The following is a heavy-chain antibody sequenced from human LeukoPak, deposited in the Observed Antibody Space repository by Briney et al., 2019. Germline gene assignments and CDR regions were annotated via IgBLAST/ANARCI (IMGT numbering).Heavy chain of an antibody. CDR1: EFTVSSNY. D-gene: IGHD3-9*01. CDR2: IYSGGTT. V-gene: IGHV3-66*01. Sequence: GSLRLSCAASEFTVSSNYMSWVRQAPGKGLEWVSVIYSGGTTYYADSVRGRITISRDNSKNTLYLQVNSLRAEDTAVYYCARDWFSDGHFDPVNDYWGQGTLVTVSS. J-gene: IGHJ4*02. CDR3: ARDWFSDGHFDPVNDY.